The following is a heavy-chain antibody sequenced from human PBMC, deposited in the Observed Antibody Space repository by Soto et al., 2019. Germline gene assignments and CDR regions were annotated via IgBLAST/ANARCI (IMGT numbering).Heavy chain of an antibody. CDR3: ARPTHGYQPTTSCLPMHYCMDV. V-gene: IGHV5-10-1*01. CDR1: GYSFSSYW. D-gene: IGHD2-2*01. CDR2: SDPSDSHI. J-gene: IGHJ6*02. Sequence: PGASLKISCRVSGYSFSSYWIAWVRQMPGKGLEWMGRSDPSDSHINYSPSFEGHVTISVDKSISTAYLQWSTLKASDSAIYYCARPTHGYQPTTSCLPMHYCMDVWGQGTTVTVSS.